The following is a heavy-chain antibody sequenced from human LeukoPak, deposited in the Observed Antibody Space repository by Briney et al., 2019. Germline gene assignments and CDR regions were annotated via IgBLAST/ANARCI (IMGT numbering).Heavy chain of an antibody. D-gene: IGHD1-26*01. CDR2: IYSGGST. CDR3: ARDVREELGATTHYYGMDV. J-gene: IGHJ6*02. V-gene: IGHV3-53*01. Sequence: GGSLRLSCAASGFTVSSNYMSWVRQAPGKGLEWVSVIYSGGSTYYADSVKGRFTISRDNSKNTLYLQMNSLRAEDTAVYYCARDVREELGATTHYYGMDVWGQGTTVTVSS. CDR1: GFTVSSNY.